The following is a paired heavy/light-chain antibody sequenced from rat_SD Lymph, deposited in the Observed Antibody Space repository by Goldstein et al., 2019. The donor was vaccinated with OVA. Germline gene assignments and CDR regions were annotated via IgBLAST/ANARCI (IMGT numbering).Light chain of an antibody. CDR3: MQGTHAPLT. CDR1: QSLLDSDGETY. Sequence: DVVLTQTPPTLSATIGQSVSISCRSSQSLLDSDGETYLNWLLQRPGQSPQLLIYSVSNLESGVPNRFSGSGSETDFTLKIRGVEAEDLGVYYCMQGTHAPLTFGSGTKLEIK. V-gene: IGKV2S27*01. CDR2: SVS. J-gene: IGKJ5*01.
Heavy chain of an antibody. V-gene: IGHV3-4*01. CDR1: GYTLTGGYD. Sequence: EIQLQESGPGLVKPSQSLSLTCSVTGYTLTGGYDWSWIRKFPGNKMEWMGYIGYSGTTNYNPSLKSRISITRDTSKNQFFLHLNSITTEDTATYCCAYRVWGGRNMVWGQGVMVTVSS. J-gene: IGHJ2*01. D-gene: IGHD1-3*01. CDR3: AYRVWGGRNMV. CDR2: IGYSGTT.